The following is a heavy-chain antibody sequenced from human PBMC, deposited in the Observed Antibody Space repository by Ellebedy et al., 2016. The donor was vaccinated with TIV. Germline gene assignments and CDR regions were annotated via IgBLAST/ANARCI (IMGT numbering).Heavy chain of an antibody. V-gene: IGHV1-69*13. CDR1: GGSFSSYT. Sequence: AASVKVSCNASGGSFSSYTISWVRQAPGQGLEWMGGIMPIFGAADYAQKFQGRVTITADDSTSTAYMELTSLRSEDTAVYYCARDQRTAPGLLGYWGQGTLVTVSS. CDR2: IMPIFGAA. CDR3: ARDQRTAPGLLGY. D-gene: IGHD6-13*01. J-gene: IGHJ4*02.